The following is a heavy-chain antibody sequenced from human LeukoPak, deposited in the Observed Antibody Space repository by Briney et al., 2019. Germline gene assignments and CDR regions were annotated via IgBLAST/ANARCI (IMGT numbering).Heavy chain of an antibody. CDR1: GGTFSSYA. Sequence: ASVKVSCKASGGTFSSYAVSWVRQAPGQGLEWMGWINCKSGATSYAQKFRGRVTMTKDRPIRTAYMELSRLKSDDTAVYYCARQSLDYYETLDAFDIWGQGTVVTVSS. V-gene: IGHV1-2*02. CDR2: INCKSGAT. D-gene: IGHD3-22*01. CDR3: ARQSLDYYETLDAFDI. J-gene: IGHJ3*02.